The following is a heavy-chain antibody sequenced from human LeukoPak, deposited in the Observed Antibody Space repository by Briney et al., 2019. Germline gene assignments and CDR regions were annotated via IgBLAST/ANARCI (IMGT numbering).Heavy chain of an antibody. CDR2: IDPSGGST. CDR1: GYTFTSYY. V-gene: IGHV1-46*01. J-gene: IGHJ6*03. CDR3: ARDLGSSSWYRYYYYMDV. D-gene: IGHD6-13*01. Sequence: GASVKVSCKASGYTFTSYYMHWVRQAPGQGLEWMGIIDPSGGSTSHAQKFQGRVTMTTDTFTSTAYMELRSLRSDDTAVYYCARDLGSSSWYRYYYYMDVWGKGTTVTISS.